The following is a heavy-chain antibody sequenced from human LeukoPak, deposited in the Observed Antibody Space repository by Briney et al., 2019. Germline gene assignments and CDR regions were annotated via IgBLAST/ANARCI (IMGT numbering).Heavy chain of an antibody. CDR3: ARIYGDYVLFAFDI. D-gene: IGHD4-17*01. CDR1: GFTFSSYW. J-gene: IGHJ3*02. CDR2: IKQDGSEK. V-gene: IGHV3-7*01. Sequence: PGGSLRLSCAASGFTFSSYWMSWVRQAPGKGLEWVASIKQDGSEKYYVDSVKGRFTISRDNAKNSLYLQMNSLRAEDTAVYYCARIYGDYVLFAFDIWGQGTMVTVSS.